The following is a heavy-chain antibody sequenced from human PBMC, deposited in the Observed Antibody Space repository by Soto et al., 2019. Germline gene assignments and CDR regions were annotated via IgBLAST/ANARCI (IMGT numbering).Heavy chain of an antibody. V-gene: IGHV3-30-3*01. CDR1: GFIFSSYA. J-gene: IGHJ4*02. CDR3: ARGGEHKFWSGPLDS. Sequence: QVQLVESGGGVVQPGRSLRLSCAASGFIFSSYAMHWVRQAPGKGLEWVAVISYDGTNEYYADSVKGRFTISRDSSKNTVDVQMNSLRPVDTAVYFCARGGEHKFWSGPLDSWGQGTLVTVSS. CDR2: ISYDGTNE. D-gene: IGHD3-3*01.